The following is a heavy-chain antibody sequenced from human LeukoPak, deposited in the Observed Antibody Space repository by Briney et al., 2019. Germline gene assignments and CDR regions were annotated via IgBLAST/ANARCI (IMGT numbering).Heavy chain of an antibody. CDR1: GFTFSSYA. CDR3: AKDYGSGSYLWSDY. Sequence: GGSLRLSCTASGFTFSSYAMSWVRQAPGKGLEWVSTISGSGGSTYYADSVKGRFTISRDNSKNTPYLQMNSLRAEDTAVYYCAKDYGSGSYLWSDYWGQGTLVTVSS. D-gene: IGHD3-10*01. J-gene: IGHJ4*02. V-gene: IGHV3-23*01. CDR2: ISGSGGST.